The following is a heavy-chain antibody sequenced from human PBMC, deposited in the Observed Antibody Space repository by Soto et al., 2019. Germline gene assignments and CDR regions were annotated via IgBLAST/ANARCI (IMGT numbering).Heavy chain of an antibody. CDR1: GFTFSSYR. CDR2: ITSSSTYI. CDR3: ARDLVVGERRGFDP. J-gene: IGHJ5*02. V-gene: IGHV3-21*01. D-gene: IGHD3-22*01. Sequence: EVQLVESGGGLVKPGGSLRLSCAASGFTFSSYRMNWVRQPPGKGLECVSSITSSSTYIYYADSVRGRFTISRDNAKNSLYLQMNSLRAEDTAVYYCARDLVVGERRGFDPWGQGTLVTVSS.